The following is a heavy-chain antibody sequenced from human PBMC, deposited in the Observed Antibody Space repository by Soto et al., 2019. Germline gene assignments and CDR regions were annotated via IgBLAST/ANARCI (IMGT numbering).Heavy chain of an antibody. J-gene: IGHJ4*02. CDR2: IYRDGST. CDR1: GFTVSISY. V-gene: IGHV3-53*01. Sequence: EVPLVESGGGLIQPGESLRLSCAASGFTVSISYMSWVRQAPGKGLEWVSTIYRDGSTYYADSVEGRFIISRDNSKNTLYLQMNSLRAEDTATYYCARGKGIGWYESSDYWGQGTLVTVSS. D-gene: IGHD6-19*01. CDR3: ARGKGIGWYESSDY.